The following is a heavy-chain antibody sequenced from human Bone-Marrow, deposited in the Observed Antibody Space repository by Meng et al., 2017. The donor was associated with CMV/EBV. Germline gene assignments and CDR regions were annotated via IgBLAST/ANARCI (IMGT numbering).Heavy chain of an antibody. Sequence: SETLSLTCTVSGGSISSSSYYWGWIRQPPGKGLEWIGSIYYSGSTYYNPSLKSRVIISVDTSKNQFSLKLSSVTAADTAVYYCARFDTAMGGMDVWGQGTTVTVSS. D-gene: IGHD5-18*01. CDR1: GGSISSSSYY. J-gene: IGHJ6*02. CDR2: IYYSGST. V-gene: IGHV4-39*01. CDR3: ARFDTAMGGMDV.